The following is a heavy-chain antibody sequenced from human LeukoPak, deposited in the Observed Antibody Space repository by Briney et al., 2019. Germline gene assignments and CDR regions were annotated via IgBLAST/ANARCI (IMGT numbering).Heavy chain of an antibody. CDR1: GFTFSSSW. Sequence: GGSLRLSCAASGFTFSSSWMHWVRQAPGKGLMWVSRINEDGTMTTYVDSVKGRFTISRDNAKNTLYLQMNSLRVEDTAVYYCVRALTGTDDFWGQGTLVTVSS. CDR3: VRALTGTDDF. CDR2: INEDGTMT. D-gene: IGHD1-7*01. V-gene: IGHV3-74*03. J-gene: IGHJ4*02.